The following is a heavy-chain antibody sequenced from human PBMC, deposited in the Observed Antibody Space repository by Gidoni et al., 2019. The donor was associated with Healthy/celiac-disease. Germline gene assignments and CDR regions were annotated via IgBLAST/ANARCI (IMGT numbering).Heavy chain of an antibody. CDR1: GGSISSSDYY. CDR3: ASESRGARPFDN. Sequence: QLQLQESGPGLVKPSETLSLTCIVSGGSISSSDYYWGWIRQPPGKGLEWIGNIYYSGSPYYNPSLKSRVTISVDTSKNQFSLKLSSVTAADTAVYYCASESRGARPFDNWGQGTLVTVSS. CDR2: IYYSGSP. V-gene: IGHV4-39*01. D-gene: IGHD3-10*01. J-gene: IGHJ4*02.